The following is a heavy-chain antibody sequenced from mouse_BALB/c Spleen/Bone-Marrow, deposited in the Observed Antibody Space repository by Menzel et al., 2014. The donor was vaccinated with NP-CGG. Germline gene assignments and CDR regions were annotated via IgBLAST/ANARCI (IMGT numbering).Heavy chain of an antibody. Sequence: VQLQQSGPELVKPGASGKISCKTSGYTFTDYTMHWVRQSHGKSLEWIGSINPNNGGSSCNQKFKAKATLTIDKSSSTPYMELRSLTSEDSAVSYCARTFHFDLRGQGPTLTVS. CDR3: ARTFHFDL. CDR1: GYTFTDYT. J-gene: IGHJ2*01. V-gene: IGHV1-22*01. CDR2: INPNNGGS.